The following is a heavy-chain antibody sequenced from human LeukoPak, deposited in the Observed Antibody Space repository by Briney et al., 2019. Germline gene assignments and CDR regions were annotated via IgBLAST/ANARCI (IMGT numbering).Heavy chain of an antibody. D-gene: IGHD3-10*01. CDR3: ARVNSLLWFGRIDY. CDR1: GGSISSYY. Sequence: PSETLSLTCTVSGGSISSYYWSWIRQPPGKGLEWIGCIYYSGSTNYNPSLKSRVTISVDTSKNQFSLKLSSVTAADTAVYYCARVNSLLWFGRIDYWGQGTRVTVSS. J-gene: IGHJ4*02. V-gene: IGHV4-59*01. CDR2: IYYSGST.